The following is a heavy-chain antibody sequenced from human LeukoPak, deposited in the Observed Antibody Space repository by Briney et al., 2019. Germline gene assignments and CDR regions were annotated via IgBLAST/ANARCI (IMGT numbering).Heavy chain of an antibody. CDR3: AKGIAVRGNYYGMDV. CDR2: ISGSGGGT. CDR1: GFTFSSYA. V-gene: IGHV3-23*01. D-gene: IGHD6-19*01. Sequence: GVSLRLSCAASGFTFSSYAMSWVRQAPGKGLEWVSGISGSGGGTYYADSVKGRFTISRDNSKNTLYLQMNSLRPEDTAVYYCAKGIAVRGNYYGMDVWGQGTTVTVSS. J-gene: IGHJ6*02.